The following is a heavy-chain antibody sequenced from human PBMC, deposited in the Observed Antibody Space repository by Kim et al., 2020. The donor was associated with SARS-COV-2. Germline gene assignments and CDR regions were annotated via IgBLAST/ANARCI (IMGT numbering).Heavy chain of an antibody. J-gene: IGHJ5*02. CDR3: ARPRNYGSGGSWFDP. Sequence: ASVKVSCKASGYTFTSYAMHWVRQAPGQRLEWMGWINAGNGNTKYSQKFQGRVTITRDTSASTAYMELSSLRSEDTAVYYCARPRNYGSGGSWFDPWAREPWSPSPQ. V-gene: IGHV1-3*01. D-gene: IGHD3-10*01. CDR2: INAGNGNT. CDR1: GYTFTSYA.